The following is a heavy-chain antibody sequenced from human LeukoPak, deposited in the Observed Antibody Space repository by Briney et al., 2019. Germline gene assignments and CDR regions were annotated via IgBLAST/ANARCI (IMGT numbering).Heavy chain of an antibody. CDR3: AKDFTVTSADAFDI. CDR2: FGGRGGGT. CDR1: GFTFSNYA. J-gene: IGHJ3*02. V-gene: IGHV3-23*01. Sequence: GGSLRLSCAASGFTFSNYAMNWVRQAPGKGLEWVSTFGGRGGGTYYADSVKGRFTISRDDSKNTLYLQMNSLRAEDTAVYYCAKDFTVTSADAFDIWGQGTVVTVSS. D-gene: IGHD4-17*01.